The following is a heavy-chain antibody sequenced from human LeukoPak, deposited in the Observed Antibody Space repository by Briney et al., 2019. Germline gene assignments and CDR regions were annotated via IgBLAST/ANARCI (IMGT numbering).Heavy chain of an antibody. CDR1: GFTFSTYS. V-gene: IGHV3-48*01. CDR2: ISSSSSTI. D-gene: IGHD4-23*01. CDR3: ARLGLSTVAGFDY. J-gene: IGHJ4*02. Sequence: GGSLRLSCAASGFTFSTYSMNWDRPAPGKGLEWVSYISSSSSTIYYADSVKGRFTISRDNAKNSLYLQMNSLRAEDTAVYYCARLGLSTVAGFDYWGQGTLVTVSS.